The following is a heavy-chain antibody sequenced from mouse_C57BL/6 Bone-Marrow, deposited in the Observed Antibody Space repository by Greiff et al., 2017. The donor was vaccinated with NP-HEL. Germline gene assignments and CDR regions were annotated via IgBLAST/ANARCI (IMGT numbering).Heavy chain of an antibody. J-gene: IGHJ4*01. CDR1: GFTFSSYG. CDR3: ARQGTAFYAMDY. D-gene: IGHD4-1*01. Sequence: VQGVESGGDLVKPGGSLKLSCAASGFTFSSYGMSWVRQTPDKRREWVASISSGGSYTYYPDSVKGRFTISRDNAKNTLYLQMSSLKSEDTAMYYCARQGTAFYAMDYWGQGTSVTVSS. V-gene: IGHV5-6*01. CDR2: ISSGGSYT.